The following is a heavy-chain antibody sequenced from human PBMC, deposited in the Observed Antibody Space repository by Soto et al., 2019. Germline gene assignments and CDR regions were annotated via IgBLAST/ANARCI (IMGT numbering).Heavy chain of an antibody. CDR3: ARAEDIVVVPAAIRAGCNWFDP. V-gene: IGHV4-34*01. D-gene: IGHD2-2*01. CDR2: INHSGST. Sequence: SETLSLTCAVYGGSFSGYYWSWIRQPPGKGLEWIGEINHSGSTNYNPSLKSRVTISVDTSKNHFSLKLSSVTAADTAVFYCARAEDIVVVPAAIRAGCNWFDPWGQGTLVTVSS. J-gene: IGHJ5*02. CDR1: GGSFSGYY.